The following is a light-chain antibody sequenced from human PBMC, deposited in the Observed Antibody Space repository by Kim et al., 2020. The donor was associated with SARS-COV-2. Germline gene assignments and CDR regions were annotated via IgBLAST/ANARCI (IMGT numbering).Light chain of an antibody. Sequence: QAVVTQPPSVSAAPGQKVTISCSGGSSNIGNNYVSWYQQFPGTAPKLLIYDNNKRPSGIPDRFSGSKSGTSATLGITGLQTVDEADYYCGTWDSSLSAVVFGGGTQLTVL. J-gene: IGLJ3*02. CDR1: SSNIGNNY. CDR2: DNN. V-gene: IGLV1-51*01. CDR3: GTWDSSLSAVV.